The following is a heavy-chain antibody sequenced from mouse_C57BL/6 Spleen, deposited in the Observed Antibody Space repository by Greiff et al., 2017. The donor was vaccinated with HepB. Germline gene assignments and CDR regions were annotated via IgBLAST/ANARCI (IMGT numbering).Heavy chain of an antibody. Sequence: QVQLKQPGAELVKPGASVKLSCKASGYTFTSYWMHWVKQRPGQGLEWIGMIHPNSGSTNYNEKFKSKATLTVDKSSSTAYMQLSSLTSEDSAVYYCAREDYGPFDYWGQGTTLTVSS. V-gene: IGHV1-64*01. CDR3: AREDYGPFDY. CDR1: GYTFTSYW. D-gene: IGHD1-2*01. J-gene: IGHJ2*01. CDR2: IHPNSGST.